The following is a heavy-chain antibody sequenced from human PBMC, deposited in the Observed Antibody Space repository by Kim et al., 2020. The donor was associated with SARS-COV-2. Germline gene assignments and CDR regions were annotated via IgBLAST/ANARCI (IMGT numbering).Heavy chain of an antibody. CDR1: GFTFSSYS. J-gene: IGHJ6*02. CDR3: ASKSKHYYYGMDV. Sequence: GGSLRLSCAASGFTFSSYSMNWVRQAPGKGLEWVSSISSSSSYIYYADSVKGRFTISRDNAKNSLYLQMNSLRAEDTAVYYCASKSKHYYYGMDVWGQGTTVTVSS. CDR2: ISSSSSYI. V-gene: IGHV3-21*01.